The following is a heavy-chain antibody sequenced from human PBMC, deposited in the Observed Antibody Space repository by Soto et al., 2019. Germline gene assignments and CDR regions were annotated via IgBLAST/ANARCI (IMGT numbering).Heavy chain of an antibody. CDR1: GGTFSSYA. CDR3: ASRVQHRENKHYYYYGMDV. CDR2: IIPIFGTA. J-gene: IGHJ6*02. V-gene: IGHV1-69*13. Sequence: GASVKVSCKASGGTFSSYAISWVRQAPGQGLEWMGGIIPIFGTANYAQKFQGRVTITADESTSTAYMELSSLRSEDTAVYYCASRVQHRENKHYYYYGMDVWGQGTTVTVSS.